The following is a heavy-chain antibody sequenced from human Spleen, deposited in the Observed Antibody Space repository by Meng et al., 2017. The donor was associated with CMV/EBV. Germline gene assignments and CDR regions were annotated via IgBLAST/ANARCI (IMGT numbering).Heavy chain of an antibody. V-gene: IGHV1-69*05. Sequence: KASGGTFSSFAISWVRRAPGQGLEWMGGILPIFGTANYAQRLQDRVTITTDESTNTAYMELRRLRYEDTAMYYCAREGGLGTTRIFDPWGQGTLVTVSS. J-gene: IGHJ5*02. CDR1: GGTFSSFA. CDR3: AREGGLGTTRIFDP. D-gene: IGHD4-11*01. CDR2: ILPIFGTA.